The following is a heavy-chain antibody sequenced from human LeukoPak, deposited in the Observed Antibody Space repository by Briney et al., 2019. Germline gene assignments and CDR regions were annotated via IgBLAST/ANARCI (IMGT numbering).Heavy chain of an antibody. Sequence: GGSLRLSCAASGFIFSSYWMHWVRQAPGKGPVWVSRFKSDGSSPSYADSVKGRFTISRDNAKNTVYLQMNSLRAEDTAVYYCAKDGHYSNFYFDYWGQGTLVTVSS. CDR2: FKSDGSSP. V-gene: IGHV3-74*01. D-gene: IGHD4-11*01. CDR3: AKDGHYSNFYFDY. CDR1: GFIFSSYW. J-gene: IGHJ4*02.